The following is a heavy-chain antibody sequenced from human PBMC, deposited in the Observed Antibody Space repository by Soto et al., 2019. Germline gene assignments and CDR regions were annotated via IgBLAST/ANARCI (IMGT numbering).Heavy chain of an antibody. CDR2: IYPGDSDT. D-gene: IGHD4-17*01. CDR1: GYSFTSYC. Sequence: HGESLKISCKGSGYSFTSYCIGWVRQMPGKGLEWMGIIYPGDSDTRYSPSFQGQVTISADKSISTAYLQWSSLKASDTAMYYCARLRSTTVTDDAFDIWGQGTMVTVSS. CDR3: ARLRSTTVTDDAFDI. V-gene: IGHV5-51*01. J-gene: IGHJ3*02.